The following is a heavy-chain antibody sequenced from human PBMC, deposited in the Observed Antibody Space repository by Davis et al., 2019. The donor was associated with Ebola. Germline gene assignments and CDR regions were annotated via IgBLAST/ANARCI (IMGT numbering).Heavy chain of an antibody. D-gene: IGHD1-26*01. CDR2: INHSGST. CDR3: ARDIGLELRRPYHYGLDV. CDR1: GGSFSGYY. Sequence: GSLRLSCAVYGGSFSGYYWSWIRQPPGKGLEWIGEINHSGSTNYNPSLKSRVTISVDTSKNQFSLKVTSVTTPDTAVYYCARDIGLELRRPYHYGLDVWGTGTTVTVSS. J-gene: IGHJ6*04. V-gene: IGHV4-34*01.